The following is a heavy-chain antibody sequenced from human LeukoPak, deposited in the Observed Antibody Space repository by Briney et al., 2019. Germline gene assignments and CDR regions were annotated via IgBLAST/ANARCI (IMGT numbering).Heavy chain of an antibody. CDR3: AREHCSGGGCYYFHY. CDR2: ISTSGGAI. J-gene: IGHJ4*02. V-gene: IGHV3-48*03. Sequence: GGSLRLSCAASGFTFSDDEMNWVRQAPVRGLEWVSYISTSGGAIYYAESVKGRFTISRDNAKNSLYLQMHSLTVEDTAVYYCAREHCSGGGCYYFHYWGQGTLVTVSS. CDR1: GFTFSDDE. D-gene: IGHD2-15*01.